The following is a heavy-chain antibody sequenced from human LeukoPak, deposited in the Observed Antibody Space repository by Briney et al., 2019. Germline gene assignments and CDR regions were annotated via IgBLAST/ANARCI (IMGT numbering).Heavy chain of an antibody. D-gene: IGHD1-26*01. CDR3: ARQYSGSYYEWFDP. V-gene: IGHV4-59*01. CDR2: IYYSGST. J-gene: IGHJ5*02. Sequence: SETLSLTCTVSGGSISSYYWSWIRQPPGKGLEWIGYIYYSGSTNYNPSLKSRVTISVDTSKNQFSLKLSSVTAADTAVYYRARQYSGSYYEWFDPWGQGTQVTVSS. CDR1: GGSISSYY.